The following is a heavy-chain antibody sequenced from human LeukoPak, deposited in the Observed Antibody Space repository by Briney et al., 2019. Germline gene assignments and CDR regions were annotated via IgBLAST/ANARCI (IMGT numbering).Heavy chain of an antibody. CDR3: ARAARMISDAFDI. CDR2: IYTSGST. Sequence: PSETLSLTCTVSGGSISSYYWSWIRQPPGKGLEWIGRIYTSGSTNYNPSLKSRVTISVDTSKNQFSLKLSSVTASHTAAYYCARAARMISDAFDIWGQGTMVTVSS. V-gene: IGHV4-4*08. D-gene: IGHD3-22*01. J-gene: IGHJ3*02. CDR1: GGSISSYY.